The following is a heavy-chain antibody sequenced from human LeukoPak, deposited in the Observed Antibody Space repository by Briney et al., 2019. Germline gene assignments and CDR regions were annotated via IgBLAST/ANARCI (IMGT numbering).Heavy chain of an antibody. CDR3: ARDLSWYSSSWDNRFDP. CDR2: IYYSGST. V-gene: IGHV4-31*03. Sequence: SETLSLTCTVSGGSISSGGYYWSWIRQHPGKGLEWIGYIYYSGSTYYNPSLKSRVTISVDTSKNQFSLKLSSVTAADTAVYYCARDLSWYSSSWDNRFDPWGQGTLVTVSS. J-gene: IGHJ5*02. D-gene: IGHD6-13*01. CDR1: GGSISSGGYY.